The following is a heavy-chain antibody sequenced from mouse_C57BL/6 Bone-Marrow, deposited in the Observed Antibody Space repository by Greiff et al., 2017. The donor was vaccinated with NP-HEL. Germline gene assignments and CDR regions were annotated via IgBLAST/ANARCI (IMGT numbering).Heavy chain of an antibody. D-gene: IGHD2-5*01. CDR3: ASSNYEGFLGMDY. J-gene: IGHJ4*01. Sequence: EVHLVESGPGMVKPSQSLSLTCTVTGYSITSGYDWHWIRHFPGNKLECMGYISYSGSTNYNPSLKSRISITHDTSKNHFFLKLNSVTTEDTATYYCASSNYEGFLGMDYWGQGTSVTVSS. CDR2: ISYSGST. V-gene: IGHV3-1*01. CDR1: GYSITSGYD.